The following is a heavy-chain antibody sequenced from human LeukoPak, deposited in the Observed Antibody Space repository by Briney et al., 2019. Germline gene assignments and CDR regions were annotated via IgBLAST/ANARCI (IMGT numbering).Heavy chain of an antibody. Sequence: SETLSLTCTVSGGSLSNNYWSWIRQPPGKGLEWIAYIYYRGSTSYNPSLNSRLTISVDTSKNQLSLKLNSVTAADTAVYYCARGGWSLDYWGQGTLATVSS. J-gene: IGHJ4*02. CDR3: ARGGWSLDY. D-gene: IGHD2-15*01. V-gene: IGHV4-59*01. CDR1: GGSLSNNY. CDR2: IYYRGST.